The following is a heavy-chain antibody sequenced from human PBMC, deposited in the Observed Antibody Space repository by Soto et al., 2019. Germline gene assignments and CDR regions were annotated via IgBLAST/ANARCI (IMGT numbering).Heavy chain of an antibody. CDR1: GYTFTGIY. V-gene: IGHV1-2*02. CDR3: ARDPRPPSGWLGFWEYGMDV. Sequence: QVHLVQSGAEVKKPGASVKVSCKASGYTFTGIYIHWVRQAPGQGLEWMGWVNPDNGDTASAQKFQGRVAMTSDTSVTTAYMELSRLTSDDTAVYYCARDPRPPSGWLGFWEYGMDVWGQGTTVTVSS. CDR2: VNPDNGDT. D-gene: IGHD3-3*01. J-gene: IGHJ6*02.